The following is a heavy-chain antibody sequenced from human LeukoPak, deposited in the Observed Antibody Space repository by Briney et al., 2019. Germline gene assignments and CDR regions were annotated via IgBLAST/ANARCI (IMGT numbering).Heavy chain of an antibody. CDR2: INEDGSEK. J-gene: IGHJ4*02. D-gene: IGHD2-15*01. CDR3: ARSSTLEGDY. Sequence: GGSLRLSCAASGFSFSKYWMKWVRQDPGKGLEWVANINEDGSEKYYVDSVRGRFTISRDNAKNSLYLQMNSLRAEDTAVYYCARSSTLEGDYWGQGTLVTVSS. CDR1: GFSFSKYW. V-gene: IGHV3-7*01.